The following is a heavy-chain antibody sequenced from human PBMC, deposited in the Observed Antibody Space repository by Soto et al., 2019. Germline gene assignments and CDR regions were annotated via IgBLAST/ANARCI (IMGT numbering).Heavy chain of an antibody. Sequence: GGSLRLSCAASGFTFSNAWMNWVRQAPGKGLEWVGRIKSKTDGGTTDYAAPVKGRFTISRDDSKNTLYLQMNSLKTEDTAVYYCTTSHPRYYYYGMDVWGQGTTVTVSS. J-gene: IGHJ6*02. CDR2: IKSKTDGGTT. CDR3: TTSHPRYYYYGMDV. V-gene: IGHV3-15*07. CDR1: GFTFSNAW.